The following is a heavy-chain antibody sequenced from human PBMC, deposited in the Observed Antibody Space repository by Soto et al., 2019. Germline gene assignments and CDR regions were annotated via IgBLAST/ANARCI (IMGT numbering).Heavy chain of an antibody. Sequence: GGSLRLSCVASGYTFSRCAMSWVRQAPGKGLEWVSAIDESGGTTFYADSVKGRFTISRDNARTSLFLQMNTLTDDDTALYYCMADGDMDTPMIHGNYWGQGTLVTVSS. D-gene: IGHD5-18*01. CDR1: GYTFSRCA. J-gene: IGHJ4*02. CDR3: MADGDMDTPMIHGNY. CDR2: IDESGGTT. V-gene: IGHV3-23*01.